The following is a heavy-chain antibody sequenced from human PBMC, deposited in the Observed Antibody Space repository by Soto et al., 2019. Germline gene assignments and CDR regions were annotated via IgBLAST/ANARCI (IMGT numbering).Heavy chain of an antibody. CDR3: ASSSGWFDY. V-gene: IGHV3-30-3*01. D-gene: IGHD6-19*01. J-gene: IGHJ4*02. CDR1: GFTFSSYA. Sequence: GGSLRLSCAASGFTFSSYAMHWVRQAPGKGLEWVAVISYDGSNKYYADSVKGRFTISRDNSKNTLYLQMNSLRAEDTAVYYCASSSGWFDYWGQGTLVTVSS. CDR2: ISYDGSNK.